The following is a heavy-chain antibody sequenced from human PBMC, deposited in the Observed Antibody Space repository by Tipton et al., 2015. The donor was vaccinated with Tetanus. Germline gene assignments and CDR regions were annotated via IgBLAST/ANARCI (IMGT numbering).Heavy chain of an antibody. D-gene: IGHD1-26*01. J-gene: IGHJ4*02. V-gene: IGHV4-31*03. CDR3: ARGGSYHTPPGY. CDR2: IYYSGST. Sequence: LRLSCTVSGGSISSGAYYWSWIRQHPGKGLEWIGYIYYSGSTYYNPSLKSRVTISVDTSKNQFSLKLSSVTAADTAVYYCARGGSYHTPPGYWGQGTLVTVSS. CDR1: GGSISSGAYY.